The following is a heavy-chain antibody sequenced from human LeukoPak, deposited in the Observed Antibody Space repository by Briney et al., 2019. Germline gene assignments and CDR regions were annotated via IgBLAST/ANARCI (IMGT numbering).Heavy chain of an antibody. Sequence: EASVKVSCKASGGTFSSYAISWVRQAPGQGLEWMGWINPNSGGTNYAQKFQGRVTMTRDTSISTAYMELSRLRSDDTAVYYCARREYSSSLGTGVAFDIWGQGTMVTVSS. CDR3: ARREYSSSLGTGVAFDI. J-gene: IGHJ3*02. D-gene: IGHD6-6*01. V-gene: IGHV1-2*02. CDR2: INPNSGGT. CDR1: GGTFSSYA.